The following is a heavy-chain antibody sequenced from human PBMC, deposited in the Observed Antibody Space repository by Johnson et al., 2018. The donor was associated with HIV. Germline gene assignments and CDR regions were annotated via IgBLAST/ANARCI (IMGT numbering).Heavy chain of an antibody. Sequence: QVQLVESGGGLVKAGGSLRLSCAASGFTFSDHYMTWIRQAPGKGLECISSISSSGRTTYYADSVKGRFTISRDNSKNTLYLQMNSLRAEDAAKYYCAKAQVLADDCFNVWGQGTVVTVSS. V-gene: IGHV3-11*04. J-gene: IGHJ3*01. CDR1: GFTFSDHY. CDR3: AKAQVLADDCFNV. CDR2: ISSSGRTT. D-gene: IGHD2-8*02.